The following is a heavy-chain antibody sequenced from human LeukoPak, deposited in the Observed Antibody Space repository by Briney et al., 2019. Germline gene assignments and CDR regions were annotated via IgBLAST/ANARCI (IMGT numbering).Heavy chain of an antibody. V-gene: IGHV3-72*01. CDR3: AREGTFYGMDV. Sequence: PGGSLRLSCAASGFTFSSYWMSWVRQAPGKGLEWVGRTRNKANSYTTEYAASVKGRFTISRDDSKNSLYLQMNSLKTEDTAVYYCAREGTFYGMDVWGQGTTVTVSS. CDR1: GFTFSSYW. CDR2: TRNKANSYTT. J-gene: IGHJ6*02. D-gene: IGHD3-10*01.